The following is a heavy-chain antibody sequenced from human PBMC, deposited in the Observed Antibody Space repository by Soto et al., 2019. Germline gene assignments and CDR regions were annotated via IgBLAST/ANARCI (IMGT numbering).Heavy chain of an antibody. CDR2: VSSEGGTQ. D-gene: IGHD3-22*01. Sequence: QVQLVESGGSVVQPGRSLRLSCSASGFTFSTYAMQWVRQAPGKGLEWVAVVSSEGGTQFYADFVKGRFTISRDNSRNSLYLQMSSLTTDDAAIYYCARENYYGGHVIGSLDLWGRGTLVSVSS. CDR1: GFTFSTYA. J-gene: IGHJ2*01. CDR3: ARENYYGGHVIGSLDL. V-gene: IGHV3-30-3*01.